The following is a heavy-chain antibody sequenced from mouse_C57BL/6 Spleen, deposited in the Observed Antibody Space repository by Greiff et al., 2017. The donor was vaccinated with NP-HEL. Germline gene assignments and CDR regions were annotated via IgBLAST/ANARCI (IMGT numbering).Heavy chain of an antibody. V-gene: IGHV3-8*01. CDR2: ISYSGST. CDR1: GYSITSDY. D-gene: IGHD2-4*01. CDR3: ARYRDYDRGYYYAMDY. Sequence: EVQLQQSGPGLAKPSQTLSLTCSVTGYSITSDYWNWIRKFPGNKLEYMGYISYSGSTYYNPSLNSRISITRDTSKNQYYLQLNSVTTEDTATYYCARYRDYDRGYYYAMDYWGQGTSVTVSS. J-gene: IGHJ4*01.